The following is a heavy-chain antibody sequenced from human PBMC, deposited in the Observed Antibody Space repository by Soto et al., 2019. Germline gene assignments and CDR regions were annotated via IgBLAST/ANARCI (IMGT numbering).Heavy chain of an antibody. J-gene: IGHJ6*02. Sequence: PGGSLRLSCAASGFSFDDYAMHWVRQAPGKGLEWVSLISWDGGSTYYADSVKGRFTISRDNSKNSLYLQMNSLRAEDTALYYCAKDIRARTYYDFWSGYYPKGMDVWGQGTTVTV. CDR2: ISWDGGST. CDR3: AKDIRARTYYDFWSGYYPKGMDV. D-gene: IGHD3-3*01. V-gene: IGHV3-43D*04. CDR1: GFSFDDYA.